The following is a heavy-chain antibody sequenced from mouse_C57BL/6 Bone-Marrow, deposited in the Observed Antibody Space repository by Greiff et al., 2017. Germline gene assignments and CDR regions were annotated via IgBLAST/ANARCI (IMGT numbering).Heavy chain of an antibody. V-gene: IGHV5-6*01. Sequence: EVKVVESGGDLVKPGGSLKLSCAASGFTFSSYGMSWVRQTPDKRLEWVATISSGGSYTYYPDSVKGRFTISRDNAKNTLYLQMSSLKSEDTAMYYCARQEGLLLRKIDYWGQGTTLTDSS. CDR1: GFTFSSYG. D-gene: IGHD1-1*01. CDR2: ISSGGSYT. J-gene: IGHJ2*01. CDR3: ARQEGLLLRKIDY.